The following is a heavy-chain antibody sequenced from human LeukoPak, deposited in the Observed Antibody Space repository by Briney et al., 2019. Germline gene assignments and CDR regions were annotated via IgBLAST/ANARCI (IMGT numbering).Heavy chain of an antibody. CDR2: ISSSSSYI. Sequence: GGSLRLSCAASGFTFSSYSMNWVRQAPGKGLEWVSSISSSSSYIYYADSVKGRFTISRDNAKNSLYLQMNSLRAEDTAVYYCARDWEDILTGYSRYYFDYWGRGTLVTVSS. D-gene: IGHD3-9*01. V-gene: IGHV3-21*01. CDR1: GFTFSSYS. CDR3: ARDWEDILTGYSRYYFDY. J-gene: IGHJ4*02.